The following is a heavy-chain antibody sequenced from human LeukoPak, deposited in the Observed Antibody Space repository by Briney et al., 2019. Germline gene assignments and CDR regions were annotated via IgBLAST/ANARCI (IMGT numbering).Heavy chain of an antibody. Sequence: GGSLRLSCAASGFTFSSYTMSWVRQAPGKGLEWVSTITTSDGNTYYADSVKGRFTVSRDNSKNTLFLQMNSLRAEDTAVYYCARGGGLDVWGQGATVTVSS. J-gene: IGHJ6*02. CDR2: ITTSDGNT. D-gene: IGHD3-16*01. CDR1: GFTFSSYT. V-gene: IGHV3-23*01. CDR3: ARGGGLDV.